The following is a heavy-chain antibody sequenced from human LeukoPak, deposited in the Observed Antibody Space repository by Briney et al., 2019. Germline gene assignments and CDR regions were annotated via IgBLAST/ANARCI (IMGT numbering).Heavy chain of an antibody. Sequence: SGGPRNLPCPPSGSPFGTYPMTGSRKAQGRGRDGSQAIMGGGGSTYYADSVKGRFTISRDNSENTLYLQMNSLRAEDTAVYYCAKVVSRYCSGGSCYRNWFDPWGQGTLVTVSS. V-gene: IGHV3-23*01. CDR1: GSPFGTYP. CDR3: AKVVSRYCSGGSCYRNWFDP. CDR2: IMGGGGST. D-gene: IGHD2-15*01. J-gene: IGHJ5*02.